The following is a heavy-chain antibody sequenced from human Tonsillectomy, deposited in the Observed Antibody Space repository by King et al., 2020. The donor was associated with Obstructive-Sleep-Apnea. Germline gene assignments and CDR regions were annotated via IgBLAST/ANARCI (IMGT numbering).Heavy chain of an antibody. V-gene: IGHV3-15*01. CDR3: TTGRLRYIEYFQH. D-gene: IGHD4-17*01. J-gene: IGHJ1*01. Sequence: VQLVESGGGLVKPGGSLRLSCAASVFTFNYAWMSWVRQAPGKGLEWVGRIKTKTDGGTIDYAAPVKGRFTISRDDSKNTLYLQTNSLKTEDTAVYYCTTGRLRYIEYFQHWGQGTLVTVSS. CDR2: IKTKTDGGTI. CDR1: VFTFNYAW.